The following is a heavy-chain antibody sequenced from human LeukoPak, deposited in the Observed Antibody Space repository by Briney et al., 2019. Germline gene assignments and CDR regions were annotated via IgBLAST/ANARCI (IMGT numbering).Heavy chain of an antibody. Sequence: GGSLRLSCAASGFTFDDYAMHWVRQAPGKGLEWVSGISWNSGSIDYAASVKGRLTISRDNAKNSLYLQMNSLRAEDTALYYCAKESRPGVFDYWGQGTLVTVSS. CDR3: AKESRPGVFDY. CDR2: ISWNSGSI. V-gene: IGHV3-9*01. D-gene: IGHD3-10*01. CDR1: GFTFDDYA. J-gene: IGHJ4*02.